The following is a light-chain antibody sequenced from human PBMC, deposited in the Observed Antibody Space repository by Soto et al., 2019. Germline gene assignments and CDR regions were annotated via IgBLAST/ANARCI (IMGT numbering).Light chain of an antibody. CDR3: SSYAGSNNYV. V-gene: IGLV2-8*01. CDR2: EVT. J-gene: IGLJ1*01. CDR1: SSDVGAYNY. Sequence: QSALTQPPSASGSPGQSVTISCTGASSDVGAYNYVSWYQQHPGKAPKLMIYEVTKRPSGVPDRFSGSKSGNTAALTVSGLQAKDEADYYCSSYAGSNNYVFGTGSKLTVL.